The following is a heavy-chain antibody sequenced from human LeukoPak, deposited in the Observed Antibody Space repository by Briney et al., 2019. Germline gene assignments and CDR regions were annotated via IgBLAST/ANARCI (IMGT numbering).Heavy chain of an antibody. V-gene: IGHV3-30*04. D-gene: IGHD6-13*01. Sequence: HPGGSLRLSCAASGFTFSSYAMHWVRQAPGKELEWVAVISYDGSNKYYADSVKGRFTISRDNSKNTLYLQMNSLRAEDTAVYYCARLAAAYRGEFQHWGQGTLVTVSS. CDR1: GFTFSSYA. CDR2: ISYDGSNK. J-gene: IGHJ1*01. CDR3: ARLAAAYRGEFQH.